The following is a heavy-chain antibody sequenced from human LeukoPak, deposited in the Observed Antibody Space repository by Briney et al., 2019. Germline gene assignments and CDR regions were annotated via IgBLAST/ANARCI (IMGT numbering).Heavy chain of an antibody. CDR3: ARAIDCSSTSCYNGYYYYMDV. V-gene: IGHV5-51*01. CDR1: GYSFTSYW. J-gene: IGHJ6*03. D-gene: IGHD2-2*02. CDR2: IYPGDSDT. Sequence: GESLQISCQGSGYSFTSYWIGWVRQMPGKGLEWMGIIYPGDSDTRHSPSFQGQVTISADKSISTAYLQWSSLKASDTAMYYCARAIDCSSTSCYNGYYYYMDVWGKGTTVTVSS.